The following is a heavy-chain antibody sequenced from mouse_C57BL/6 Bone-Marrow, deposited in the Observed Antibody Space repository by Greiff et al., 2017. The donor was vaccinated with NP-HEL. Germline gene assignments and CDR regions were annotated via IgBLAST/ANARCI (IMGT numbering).Heavy chain of an antibody. CDR3: ARDYDYTWFAY. CDR2: FDPSDSYT. V-gene: IGHV1-69*01. CDR1: GYTFTSYW. J-gene: IGHJ3*01. Sequence: VQLQQPGAELVMPGASVKLSCKASGYTFTSYWMHWVKQRPGQGLGWIGEFDPSDSYTNYNQKFKGKSTLTVDKSSSTAYMQLSSLTSEDSAVYYCARDYDYTWFAYWGQGTLVTVSA. D-gene: IGHD2-4*01.